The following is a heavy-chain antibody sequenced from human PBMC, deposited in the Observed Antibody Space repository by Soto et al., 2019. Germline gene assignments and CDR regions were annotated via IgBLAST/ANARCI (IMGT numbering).Heavy chain of an antibody. V-gene: IGHV1-2*02. J-gene: IGHJ6*02. CDR2: INPETGST. CDR1: GYTFTGYS. D-gene: IGHD2-15*01. CDR3: ARERYRVISAGRGV. Sequence: ASVKVSCKASGYTFTGYSVHSARDAPGQGHEWMGWINPETGSTSYAQKFQGRVTLARDTCMNTVYLELSSLRLSDAAVYFWARERYRVISAGRGVWGQENTVAAAS.